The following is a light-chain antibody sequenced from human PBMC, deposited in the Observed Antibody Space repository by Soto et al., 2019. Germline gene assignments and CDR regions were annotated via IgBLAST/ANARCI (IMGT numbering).Light chain of an antibody. CDR2: KAS. CDR3: QHYNSYSEA. Sequence: DIQCTQSPSTLSASVGDRFTITCRASQTISSWLAWYQQKPVKAPKLLIYKASTLKSGVPSRFSGSGSGTEFTLTISSLQPDDFATYYCQHYNSYSEAFGQGTKGDIK. CDR1: QTISSW. J-gene: IGKJ1*01. V-gene: IGKV1-5*03.